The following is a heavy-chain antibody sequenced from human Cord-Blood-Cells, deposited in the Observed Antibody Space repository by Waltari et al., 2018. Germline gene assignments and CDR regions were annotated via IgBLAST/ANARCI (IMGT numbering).Heavy chain of an antibody. CDR3: AKGNYSGSYFDY. J-gene: IGHJ4*02. V-gene: IGHV4-34*01. CDR2: INHSGST. D-gene: IGHD1-26*01. CDR1: GGSFSGYY. Sequence: QVQLQQWGAGLLKPSETLSLTCAVYGGSFSGYYWSWIRQPPGKGLEWIGEINHSGSTNYNPSLKSRVTISVDPSKNQFSLKLSSVTAADTAVYYCAKGNYSGSYFDYWGQGTLVTVSS.